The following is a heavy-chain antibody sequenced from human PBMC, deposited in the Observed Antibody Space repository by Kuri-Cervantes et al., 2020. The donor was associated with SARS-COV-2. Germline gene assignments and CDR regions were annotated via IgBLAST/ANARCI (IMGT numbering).Heavy chain of an antibody. CDR2: ISGSGGST. CDR1: GFTFSSYG. Sequence: GGSLRLPCAASGFTFSSYGMHWVRQAPGKGLEWVSAISGSGGSTYYADSVKGRFTISRDNSKNTLYLQMNSLRAEDTAVYYCAGTTSGLAYWGQGTLVTVSS. J-gene: IGHJ4*02. D-gene: IGHD1-7*01. CDR3: AGTTSGLAY. V-gene: IGHV3-23*01.